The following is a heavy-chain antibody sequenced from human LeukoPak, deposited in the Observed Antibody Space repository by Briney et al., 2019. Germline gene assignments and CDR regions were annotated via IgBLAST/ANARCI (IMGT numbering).Heavy chain of an antibody. CDR3: ARDGEPAGPGGAYFYGMDV. CDR2: FNPSGGGT. J-gene: IGHJ6*02. D-gene: IGHD3-10*01. CDR1: GYAFTTYY. Sequence: ASVKVSCRASGYAFTTYYMHWVRQAPGQGLEWMGIFNPSGGGTFYAQKFQGRVTMTGDTSTSTVYMELSSLRSDDTAVYYCARDGEPAGPGGAYFYGMDVWGQGTTVTVSS. V-gene: IGHV1-46*01.